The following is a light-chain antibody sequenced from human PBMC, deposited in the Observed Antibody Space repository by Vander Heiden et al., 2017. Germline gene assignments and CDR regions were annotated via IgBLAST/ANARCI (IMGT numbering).Light chain of an antibody. V-gene: IGKV3-11*01. CDR3: QQRSNWPL. J-gene: IGKJ3*01. CDR2: DAS. Sequence: DIVLPQSPATLSLSPGERATLSCRASQSVSSYLAWYQQKPGQAPRLLIYDASNRATGIPARFSGSGSGTDFTLTISSLEPEDFAVYYCQQRSNWPLFGPGTKVDIK. CDR1: QSVSSY.